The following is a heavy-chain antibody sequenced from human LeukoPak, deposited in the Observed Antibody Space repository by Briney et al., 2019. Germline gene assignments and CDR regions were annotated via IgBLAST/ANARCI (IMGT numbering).Heavy chain of an antibody. CDR2: IIPIFGTA. V-gene: IGHV1-69*06. Sequence: SVKVSCKASGGTFSSYAISWVRQAPGQGLEWMGGIIPIFGTASYAQKFQGRVTITADKSTSTAYMELSSLRSEDTAVYYCARYSARGGWYAYWGQGTLVTVSS. CDR1: GGTFSSYA. D-gene: IGHD6-19*01. J-gene: IGHJ4*02. CDR3: ARYSARGGWYAY.